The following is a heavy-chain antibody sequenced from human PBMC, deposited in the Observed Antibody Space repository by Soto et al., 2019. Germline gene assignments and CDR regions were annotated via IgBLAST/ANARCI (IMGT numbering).Heavy chain of an antibody. V-gene: IGHV3-30*18. Sequence: VQLVESGGGVVQPGRSLRLSCAASGFTFSDYAMHWVRQAPGKGLEWVAVVSHDGRNTHYADSVKGRFTISRDSSKNTVSLEMTGLRAEDTAVYYCAKVGGQWLVTSEFNYWGQGALVTVSS. CDR1: GFTFSDYA. CDR3: AKVGGQWLVTSEFNY. CDR2: VSHDGRNT. D-gene: IGHD6-19*01. J-gene: IGHJ4*02.